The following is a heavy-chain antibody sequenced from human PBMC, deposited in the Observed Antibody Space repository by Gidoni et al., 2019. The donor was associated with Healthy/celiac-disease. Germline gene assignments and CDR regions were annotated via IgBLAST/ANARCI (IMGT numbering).Heavy chain of an antibody. CDR3: ARALGGYYYDSSGYSAFDY. V-gene: IGHV1-18*01. Sequence: QVQLVQSGAEVKKPGASVKVSCKASGYTFTSYGLSWVRQAPGQGLEWMGWISAYNGNTNYAQKLQGRVTMTTDTSTSTAYMELRSLRSDDTAVYYCARALGGYYYDSSGYSAFDYWGQGTLVTVSS. J-gene: IGHJ4*02. D-gene: IGHD3-22*01. CDR2: ISAYNGNT. CDR1: GYTFTSYG.